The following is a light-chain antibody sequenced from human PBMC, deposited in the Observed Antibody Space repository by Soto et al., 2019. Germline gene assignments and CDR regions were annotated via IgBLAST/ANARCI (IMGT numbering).Light chain of an antibody. CDR1: QSVSSSY. Sequence: DIVLTQSPGTLSLSPGERATLSCRASQSVSSSYLAWYQQKPGQAPRLLIYGASSRAAGIPDRFSGSGSGTDFTLTISRLEPEDFAVYYCQQSGGSPRWTFGQGTKVEIK. V-gene: IGKV3-20*01. CDR2: GAS. J-gene: IGKJ1*01. CDR3: QQSGGSPRWT.